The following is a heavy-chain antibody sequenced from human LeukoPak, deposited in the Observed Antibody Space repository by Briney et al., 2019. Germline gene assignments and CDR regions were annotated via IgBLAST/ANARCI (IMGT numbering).Heavy chain of an antibody. Sequence: GGSLRLSCAASGFTFGRHWMNWVRQAPGKGLEWVASITPDGRDRYYVDSVKGRFTVSRDSAKNSLYLQMISLRGEDTAVYFCARSNYGTYDYWGQGALVTVSS. V-gene: IGHV3-7*01. CDR3: ARSNYGTYDY. D-gene: IGHD1-26*01. J-gene: IGHJ4*02. CDR1: GFTFGRHW. CDR2: ITPDGRDR.